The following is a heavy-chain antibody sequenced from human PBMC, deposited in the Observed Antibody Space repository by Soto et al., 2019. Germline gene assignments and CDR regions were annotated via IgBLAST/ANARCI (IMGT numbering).Heavy chain of an antibody. V-gene: IGHV1-69*13. CDR3: ARMFHYDFWSGTPYYFDY. Sequence: GASVKVSCKASGGTFSSYAISWVRQAPGQGLEWMGGIIPIFGTANYAQKFQGRVTITADESTSTAYMELSSLRSEDTAVYYCARMFHYDFWSGTPYYFDYWGQGTLVTVSS. D-gene: IGHD3-3*01. CDR2: IIPIFGTA. CDR1: GGTFSSYA. J-gene: IGHJ4*02.